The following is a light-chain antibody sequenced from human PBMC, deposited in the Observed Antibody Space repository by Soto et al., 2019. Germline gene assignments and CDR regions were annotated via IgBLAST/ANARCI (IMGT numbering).Light chain of an antibody. CDR1: QSVSSSY. V-gene: IGKV3-20*01. CDR2: GAF. J-gene: IGKJ4*01. Sequence: EVVLTQSPGTLSLSPGERATLSCRASQSVSSSYLGWYQQKPGQAPRLLIYGAFSRATGIPDRFSGRGSGTDVTLTISRLEPEDFEVYYCQQYGSSPPLTFGGGTKVEIK. CDR3: QQYGSSPPLT.